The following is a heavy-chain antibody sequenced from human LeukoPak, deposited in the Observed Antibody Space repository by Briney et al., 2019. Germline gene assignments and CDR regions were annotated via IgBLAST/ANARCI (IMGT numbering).Heavy chain of an antibody. J-gene: IGHJ4*02. CDR1: GFTFSSFA. CDR3: AKDREAYCSGGSCYSAFDY. Sequence: PGGSLRLSCAASGFTFSSFAMSWVRQAPGRGLEWVSGISERGGNTCYTDSVKGRFTISRDNSKNTLYLQMNSLRAEDTAIYYCAKDREAYCSGGSCYSAFDYWGQGTLVTVSS. D-gene: IGHD2-15*01. CDR2: ISERGGNT. V-gene: IGHV3-23*01.